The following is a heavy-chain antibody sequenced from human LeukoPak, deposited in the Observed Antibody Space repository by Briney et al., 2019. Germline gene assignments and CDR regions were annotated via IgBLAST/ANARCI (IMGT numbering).Heavy chain of an antibody. CDR3: ARVGPLIAAAGSDY. J-gene: IGHJ4*02. D-gene: IGHD6-13*01. Sequence: ASVKVSCKTSGYTFTSYALNWVRQAPGQGLEWMGWINTNTGNPTYAQDFTGRLVLSLDTSVSTAYLQISNLKAEDTAVYYCARVGPLIAAAGSDYWGQGTLVTVSS. CDR2: INTNTGNP. V-gene: IGHV7-4-1*02. CDR1: GYTFTSYA.